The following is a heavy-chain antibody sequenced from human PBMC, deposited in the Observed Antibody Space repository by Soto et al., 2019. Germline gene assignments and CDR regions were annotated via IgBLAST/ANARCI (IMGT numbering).Heavy chain of an antibody. CDR1: GFTFSSYS. V-gene: IGHV3-21*01. CDR2: ISSSSSYI. CDR3: ARVLTYYYDSSAPEGAFDI. J-gene: IGHJ3*02. Sequence: PGGSLRLSCVASGFTFSSYSMNWVRQAPGKGLEWVSSISSSSSYIYYADSVKGRFTISRDNAKNSLYLQMNSLRAEDTAVYYCARVLTYYYDSSAPEGAFDIWGQGTMVTVSS. D-gene: IGHD3-22*01.